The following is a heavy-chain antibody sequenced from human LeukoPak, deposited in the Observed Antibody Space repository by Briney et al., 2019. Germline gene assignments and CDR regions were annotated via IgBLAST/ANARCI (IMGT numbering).Heavy chain of an antibody. V-gene: IGHV4-61*02. CDR1: GGSISSGSYY. D-gene: IGHD5-18*01. CDR3: ARHLTRGYSYGPNDAFDI. Sequence: SETLSLTCTVSGGSISSGSYYWSWIRQPAGKGLEWIGRIYTSGSTNYNPSLKSRVTISVDTSKNQFSLKLSSVTAADTAVYYCARHLTRGYSYGPNDAFDIWGQGTMVTVSS. CDR2: IYTSGST. J-gene: IGHJ3*02.